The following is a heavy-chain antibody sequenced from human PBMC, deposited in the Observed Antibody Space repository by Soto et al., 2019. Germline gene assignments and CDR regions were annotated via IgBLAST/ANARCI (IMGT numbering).Heavy chain of an antibody. V-gene: IGHV3-64*01. Sequence: EVQLVESGGGLVQPGGSLRLSCAASGFTFSSYAMHWVRQAPGKGLEYVSVISSNGGSTDYANSVKGRFTISRDNSKTTLYLQMGSLRAEDMAVYYCARGYGYYFDYWGQGTLVTVSS. CDR3: ARGYGYYFDY. D-gene: IGHD5-18*01. CDR1: GFTFSSYA. CDR2: ISSNGGST. J-gene: IGHJ4*02.